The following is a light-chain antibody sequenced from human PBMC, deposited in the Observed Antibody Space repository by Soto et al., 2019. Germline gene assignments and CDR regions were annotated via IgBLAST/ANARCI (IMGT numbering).Light chain of an antibody. CDR3: QQYGSSPPGT. CDR2: DAS. J-gene: IGKJ1*01. Sequence: EIVLTQSPGTLSLSPGERATLSCRASQSISSSYLAWYQQKPGQAPRLLIYDASSRATGIPDRFSGSGSGTDFTLTISRLEPEDSAVYYCQQYGSSPPGTFGQGTKVDI. V-gene: IGKV3-20*01. CDR1: QSISSSY.